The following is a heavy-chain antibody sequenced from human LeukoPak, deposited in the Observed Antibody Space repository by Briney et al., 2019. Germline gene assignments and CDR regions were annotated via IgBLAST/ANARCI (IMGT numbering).Heavy chain of an antibody. CDR2: IYSGGST. D-gene: IGHD5-18*01. J-gene: IGHJ4*02. CDR3: ARVTRLDTVFDY. V-gene: IGHV3-53*01. Sequence: GGSLRLSCAASGFTVSSNYMSWVRQAPGKGLEWVSVIYSGGSTYYADSVKGRFTISRDNSKNTLYLQMNSLRAEDTAVYYCARVTRLDTVFDYWGQGTLVTVSS. CDR1: GFTVSSNY.